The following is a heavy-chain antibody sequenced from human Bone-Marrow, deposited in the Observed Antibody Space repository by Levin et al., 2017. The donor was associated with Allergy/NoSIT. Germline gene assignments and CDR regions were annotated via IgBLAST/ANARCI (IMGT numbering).Heavy chain of an antibody. V-gene: IGHV3-21*01. CDR2: IRHSDQYI. CDR3: ARAGFGSAWAFDI. CDR1: GFNFSSFT. D-gene: IGHD6-25*01. J-gene: IGHJ4*02. Sequence: NAGGSLRLSCAAAGFNFSSFTMNWVRQAPGKGLEWVSSIRHSDQYIYQAQSVKGRFTISRDDTKNSVHLQMDSLRAEDTAVYYCARAGFGSAWAFDIWGQGTLVTVS.